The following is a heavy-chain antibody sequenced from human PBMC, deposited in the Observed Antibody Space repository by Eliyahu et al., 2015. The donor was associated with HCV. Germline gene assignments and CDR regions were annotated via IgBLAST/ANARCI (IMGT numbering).Heavy chain of an antibody. J-gene: IGHJ4*02. D-gene: IGHD2-21*01. V-gene: IGHV4-34*01. Sequence: QVQLQQWGAGLLKPSETLSLTCAVYGXSFXGYYWXWIRQPPGKGLEWIGEINHSGSTNYNPSLKSRVTISVDTSKNQFSLKLSSVTAADTAVYYCARSRSLWWWRGYFDYWGQGTLVTVSS. CDR1: GXSFXGYY. CDR3: ARSRSLWWWRGYFDY. CDR2: INHSGST.